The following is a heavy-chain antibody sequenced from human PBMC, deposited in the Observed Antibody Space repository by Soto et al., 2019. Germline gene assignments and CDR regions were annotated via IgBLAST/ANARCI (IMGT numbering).Heavy chain of an antibody. CDR3: ARAEGSGWYAY. Sequence: QVQLQESGPGLVKPSETLSLTCTVSGGSISSYYWSWIRQPPGKGLEWIGYIYYSGSTNYHPSLKSRVTISVDTSKNQFSLKLSSVTAADTAVYYCARAEGSGWYAYWGQGTLVTVSS. V-gene: IGHV4-59*01. J-gene: IGHJ4*02. D-gene: IGHD6-19*01. CDR2: IYYSGST. CDR1: GGSISSYY.